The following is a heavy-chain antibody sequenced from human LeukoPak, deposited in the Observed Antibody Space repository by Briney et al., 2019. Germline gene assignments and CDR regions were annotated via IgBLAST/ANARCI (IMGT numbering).Heavy chain of an antibody. V-gene: IGHV4-59*06. CDR2: IYYSGST. CDR1: GGSISSYY. CDR3: ARLVITEILGMDV. J-gene: IGHJ6*02. Sequence: SETLSLTCTVSGGSISSYYWSWIRQHPGKGLEWIGYIYYSGSTYYNPSLKSRVTISVDTSKNQFSLKLSSVTAADTAVYYCARLVITEILGMDVWGQGTTVTVSS. D-gene: IGHD3-22*01.